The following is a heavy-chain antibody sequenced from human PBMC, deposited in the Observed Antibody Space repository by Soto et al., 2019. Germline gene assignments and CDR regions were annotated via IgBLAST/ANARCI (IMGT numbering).Heavy chain of an antibody. CDR2: ISGSGGST. V-gene: IGHV3-23*01. Sequence: GGSLRLSCAASGFTFSSHAMSWVRQAPGKGLEWVSAISGSGGSTYYADSVKGRFTISRDNSKNTLYLQMNSLRAEDTAVYYCATRIAAAGTEAGYYYYGMDVWGQGTTVTVSS. CDR3: ATRIAAAGTEAGYYYYGMDV. CDR1: GFTFSSHA. D-gene: IGHD6-13*01. J-gene: IGHJ6*02.